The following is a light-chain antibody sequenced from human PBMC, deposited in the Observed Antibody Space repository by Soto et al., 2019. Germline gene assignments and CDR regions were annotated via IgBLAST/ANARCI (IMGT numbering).Light chain of an antibody. CDR1: KSINNW. J-gene: IGKJ1*01. CDR2: KAS. CDR3: QQYDTSWT. Sequence: DIQMTQSPSTLSASVGDRVTITCRASKSINNWLAWYQQKPGKAPKLLIYKASNLDIGVPSRFSGSGSGTEFTLTISSLQPDVSATYYCQQYDTSWTFGQGTKVEIK. V-gene: IGKV1-5*03.